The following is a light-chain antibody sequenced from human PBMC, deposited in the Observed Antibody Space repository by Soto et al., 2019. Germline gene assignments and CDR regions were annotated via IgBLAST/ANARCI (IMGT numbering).Light chain of an antibody. CDR1: QSIASY. Sequence: DIQRTPSQSSLSASVVYIFTITFLASQSIASYVNWYQQKPGKAPKLLISASSTLESGVPSRFSGGESGTDFTLTISSLQPEDFATYYCQQSHSFPWTCGQGTKGDIK. CDR2: ASS. V-gene: IGKV1-39*01. J-gene: IGKJ1*01. CDR3: QQSHSFPWT.